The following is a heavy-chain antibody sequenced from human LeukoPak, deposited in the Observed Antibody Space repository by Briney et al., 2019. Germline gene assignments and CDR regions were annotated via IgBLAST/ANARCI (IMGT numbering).Heavy chain of an antibody. J-gene: IGHJ4*02. D-gene: IGHD3-22*01. Sequence: GGSLRLSCAASGFTLDDYAMHWVRHAPGKGLEGVSGISWNSGSIDYADSVKGRFTISRDNAKNSLYLQMNSLRGEGTALYYCATDTRGGDYYDSSGYYSTGGLDYWGQGTLVTVSS. CDR1: GFTLDDYA. V-gene: IGHV3-9*01. CDR3: ATDTRGGDYYDSSGYYSTGGLDY. CDR2: ISWNSGSI.